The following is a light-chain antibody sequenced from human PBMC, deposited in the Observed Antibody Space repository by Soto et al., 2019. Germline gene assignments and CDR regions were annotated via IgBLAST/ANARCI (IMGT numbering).Light chain of an antibody. CDR1: TSNIGRST. CDR2: GNT. CDR3: ATWNDGVFV. J-gene: IGLJ1*01. V-gene: IGLV1-44*01. Sequence: QSVLTQPPSASGTPGQRVTISCSGNTSNIGRSTVSWYQQFPGAAPKLLIYGNTQRPLGAPVRFSGSKSDTSASLAISGLQSEDEADYYCATWNDGVFVFGIGTKVTVL.